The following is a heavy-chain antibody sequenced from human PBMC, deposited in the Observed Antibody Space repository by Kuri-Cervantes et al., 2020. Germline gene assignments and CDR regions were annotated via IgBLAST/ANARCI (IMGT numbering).Heavy chain of an antibody. CDR1: GFTFDDYA. J-gene: IGHJ4*02. V-gene: IGHV3-43D*04. CDR2: ISWDGGST. D-gene: IGHD6-19*01. CDR3: AKDWDSGWYDYFDY. Sequence: GESLKISCAASGFTFDDYAMHWVRQAPGKGLEWVSLISWDGGSTYYADSVKGRFTISRDNSKNSLYLQMNSLRAEDTAVYYCAKDWDSGWYDYFDYWGQGILVTVSS.